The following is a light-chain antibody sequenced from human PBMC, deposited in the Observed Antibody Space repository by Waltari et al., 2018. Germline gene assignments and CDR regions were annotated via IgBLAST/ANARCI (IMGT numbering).Light chain of an antibody. J-gene: IGKJ5*01. CDR3: QQGSTIPIT. CDR2: TAS. CDR1: QGIRNY. V-gene: IGKV1-17*03. Sequence: DIQMTQSPSAMSASVGDRVTITCRASQGIRNYLAWFQQKPGNAPKRLIYTASSLQSGVPSRFSGSGSGTEFTLTISSLQPEDFATYYCQQGSTIPITFGQGTRLEI.